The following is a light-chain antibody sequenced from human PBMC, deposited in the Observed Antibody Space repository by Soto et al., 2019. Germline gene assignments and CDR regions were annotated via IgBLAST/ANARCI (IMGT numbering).Light chain of an antibody. CDR1: QDVSNX. CDR3: QQYDNLPFT. Sequence: DIQMTQSPSSLSASVGDRVTITCRASQDVSNXXSWYQQKPGKAPKVLIYDASNLEIGVPSRFSGSGSGTYFTFTISSLQPEDIATYYCQQYDNLPFTFGQGTKLQIK. CDR2: DAS. V-gene: IGKV1-33*01. J-gene: IGKJ2*01.